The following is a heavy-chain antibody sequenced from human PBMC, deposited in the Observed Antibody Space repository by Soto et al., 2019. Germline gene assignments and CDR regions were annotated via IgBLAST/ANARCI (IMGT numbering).Heavy chain of an antibody. D-gene: IGHD3-10*01. CDR3: ARENGMVRYGMDV. CDR2: ISYSGSI. Sequence: QVQLQESGPGLVKPSQTLSLTCTVSGGSISSGDYYWSWIRQPPGKGLEWIGVISYSGSILYNPSLKCRVTISLDTSKNQFSLELSSVTAADTAVYYCARENGMVRYGMDVWGQGTTVTVSS. V-gene: IGHV4-30-4*01. J-gene: IGHJ6*02. CDR1: GGSISSGDYY.